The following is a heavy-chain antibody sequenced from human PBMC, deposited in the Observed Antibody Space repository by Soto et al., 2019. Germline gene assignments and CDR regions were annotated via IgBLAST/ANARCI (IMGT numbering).Heavy chain of an antibody. CDR1: GGTFSSYA. CDR3: ASPKDGSGISHYGMDV. Sequence: SVKVSFKACGGTFSSYAMSWVRQAPGQGLEWMGGIIPIFGTANYSQKFQGRVTITADESTSTAYMELSSLRSEDTAVYYCASPKDGSGISHYGMDVWGQGTTATVSS. D-gene: IGHD3-10*01. V-gene: IGHV1-69*13. CDR2: IIPIFGTA. J-gene: IGHJ6*02.